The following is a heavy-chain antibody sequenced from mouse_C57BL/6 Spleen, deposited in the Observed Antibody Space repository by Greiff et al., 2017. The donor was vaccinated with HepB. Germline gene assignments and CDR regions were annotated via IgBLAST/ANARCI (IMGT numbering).Heavy chain of an antibody. CDR1: GYTFTSYW. V-gene: IGHV1-53*01. CDR2: INPSNGGT. J-gene: IGHJ3*01. Sequence: QVHVKQPGTELVKPGASVKLSCKASGYTFTSYWMHWVKQRPGQGLEWIGNINPSNGGTNYNEKFKSKATLTVDKSSSTAYMQLSSLTSEDSAVYYCARGGAYYSNYGAYWGQGTLVTVSA. CDR3: ARGGAYYSNYGAY. D-gene: IGHD2-5*01.